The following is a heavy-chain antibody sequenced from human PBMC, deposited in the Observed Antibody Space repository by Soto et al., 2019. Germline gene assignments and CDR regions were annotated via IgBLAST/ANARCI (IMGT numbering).Heavy chain of an antibody. CDR2: IYYSGST. CDR1: GGSISGGDYY. D-gene: IGHD3-10*01. CDR3: ARGGLLVREYYYYGMDV. J-gene: IGHJ6*02. Sequence: SETLSLTCTVSGGSISGGDYYWSWIRQPPGKGLEWIGYIYYSGSTYYNPSLKSRVTISVDTSKNQFSLKLSSVTAADTAVYYCARGGLLVREYYYYGMDVWGQGTTVTVSS. V-gene: IGHV4-30-4*01.